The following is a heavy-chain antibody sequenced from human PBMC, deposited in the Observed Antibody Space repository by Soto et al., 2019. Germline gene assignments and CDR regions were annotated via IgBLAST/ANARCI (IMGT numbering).Heavy chain of an antibody. Sequence: EVQLLESGGGLVQPGGSLRLSCAASGFTFSSYAMSWVRQAPGKGLEWVSGISGSGGSTYYADSVKGRFTISRDNSKNRLYRQPTSLRAEDTAVYYCAKERGYNYGYDAMDVWGQGTTVTVSS. V-gene: IGHV3-23*01. D-gene: IGHD5-18*01. CDR3: AKERGYNYGYDAMDV. CDR1: GFTFSSYA. CDR2: ISGSGGST. J-gene: IGHJ6*02.